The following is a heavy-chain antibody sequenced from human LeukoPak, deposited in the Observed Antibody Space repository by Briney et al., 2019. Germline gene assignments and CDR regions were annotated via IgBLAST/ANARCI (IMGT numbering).Heavy chain of an antibody. D-gene: IGHD2-15*01. V-gene: IGHV4-59*01. CDR3: ARQRDCSGGSCYSDDPLYYYRMDV. CDR2: IYYSGST. Sequence: SETLSLTCTVSVGSISSYYWSWIRQPPGKGLEWIGYIYYSGSTNYNPSLKSRVTISVDTSKNQLSLKLSPVTAADTAVYYCARQRDCSGGSCYSDDPLYYYRMDVWGQGTTVTVSS. CDR1: VGSISSYY. J-gene: IGHJ6*02.